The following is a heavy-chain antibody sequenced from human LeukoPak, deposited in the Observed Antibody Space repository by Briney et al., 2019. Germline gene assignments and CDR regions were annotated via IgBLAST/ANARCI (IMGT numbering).Heavy chain of an antibody. CDR1: GGSFSGYY. Sequence: SETLSLTCAVYGGSFSGYYWSWIRQPPGKGLEWIGEINHSGSTNYNPSLKSRVTISVDTSKNQFSLKLGSVTAADTAVYYCVRGGTEYWFDPWGQGTLVTVSS. CDR2: INHSGST. J-gene: IGHJ5*02. CDR3: VRGGTEYWFDP. V-gene: IGHV4-34*01. D-gene: IGHD1-26*01.